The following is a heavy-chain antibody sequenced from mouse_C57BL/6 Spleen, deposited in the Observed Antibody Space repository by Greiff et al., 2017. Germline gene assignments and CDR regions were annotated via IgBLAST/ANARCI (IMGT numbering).Heavy chain of an antibody. CDR2: IYPGSGSP. D-gene: IGHD2-10*02. CDR1: GYTFTSYW. V-gene: IGHV1-55*01. Sequence: QVQLQQPGAELVKPGASVKMSCKASGYTFTSYWITWVKPRPGQGLEWIGDIYPGSGSPNYNEKFKGKATLTVDKSSSTAYMQLSSLTSEDSAVYYCARWGYGNYPYLDYWGQGTTLTVSS. J-gene: IGHJ2*01. CDR3: ARWGYGNYPYLDY.